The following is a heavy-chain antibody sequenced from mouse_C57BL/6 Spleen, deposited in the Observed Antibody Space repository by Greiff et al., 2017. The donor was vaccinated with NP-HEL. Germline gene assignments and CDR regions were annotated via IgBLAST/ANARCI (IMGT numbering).Heavy chain of an antibody. J-gene: IGHJ4*01. CDR3: ARDHDGYYKGMDY. Sequence: DVKLVESGGGLVKPGGSLKLSCAASGFTFSSYAMSWVRQTPEKRLEWVATISDGGSYTYYPDNVKGRFTISRDNAKNNLYLQMSHLKSEDTAMYYCARDHDGYYKGMDYWGQGTSVTVSS. CDR1: GFTFSSYA. V-gene: IGHV5-4*01. D-gene: IGHD2-3*01. CDR2: ISDGGSYT.